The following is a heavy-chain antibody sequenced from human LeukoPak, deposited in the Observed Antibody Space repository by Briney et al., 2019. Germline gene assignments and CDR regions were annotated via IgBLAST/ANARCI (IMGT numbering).Heavy chain of an antibody. V-gene: IGHV3-23*01. J-gene: IGHJ4*02. CDR1: GFTFSAYA. CDR3: AKVGLRSGGDY. Sequence: GRSLTLSCEASGFTFSAYAMSWVRQAPGKGLEWVSTISGSGGITYYAGSVKGRFTISRDNSNNTLYLQVSSLRAEDTAVYYCAKVGLRSGGDYWGQGPLVPVTS. CDR2: ISGSGGIT. D-gene: IGHD3-16*01.